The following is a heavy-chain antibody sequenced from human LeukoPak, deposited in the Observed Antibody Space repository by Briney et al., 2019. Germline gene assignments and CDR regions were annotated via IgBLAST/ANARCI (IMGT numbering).Heavy chain of an antibody. V-gene: IGHV3-15*01. CDR3: TTEKLGDFWSGYFGSLGDY. CDR2: IKSKTDGGTT. CDR1: GFTFSNAW. D-gene: IGHD3-3*01. J-gene: IGHJ4*02. Sequence: GGSLRLSCAASGFTFSNAWMSWVRQAPGKGREWVGRIKSKTDGGTTDYSAPVKGRFTISRDDSKNTLYLQMNSLKTEDTAVYYCTTEKLGDFWSGYFGSLGDYWGQGTLVTVSS.